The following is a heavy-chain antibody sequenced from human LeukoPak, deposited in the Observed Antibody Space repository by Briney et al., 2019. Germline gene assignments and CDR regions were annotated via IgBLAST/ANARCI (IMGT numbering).Heavy chain of an antibody. CDR2: IYYSGST. Sequence: SETLSLTCTVSGGSISSGGYYWSWIRQHPGKGLEWIGYIYYSGSTYYNPSLKSRVTISVDTSKNQFSLKLSSVTAAGTAVYYCAREPITMIVGLRFGAFDIWGQGTMVTVSS. D-gene: IGHD3-22*01. CDR1: GGSISSGGYY. V-gene: IGHV4-31*03. CDR3: AREPITMIVGLRFGAFDI. J-gene: IGHJ3*02.